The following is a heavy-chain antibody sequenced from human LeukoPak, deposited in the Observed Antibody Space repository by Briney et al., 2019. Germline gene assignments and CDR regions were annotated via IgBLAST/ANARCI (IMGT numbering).Heavy chain of an antibody. CDR1: GGSVSNYY. Sequence: PSETLSLTCTVSGGSVSNYYWSWMRQPAGKGLKWIGRILTGGNTNYNPSLKSRVTISLDTSKNQFSLKLSSVTAADTAVYYCARGTRDPATASYYYIDVWGKGTTVTVSS. CDR2: ILTGGNT. V-gene: IGHV4-4*07. CDR3: ARGTRDPATASYYYIDV. J-gene: IGHJ6*03.